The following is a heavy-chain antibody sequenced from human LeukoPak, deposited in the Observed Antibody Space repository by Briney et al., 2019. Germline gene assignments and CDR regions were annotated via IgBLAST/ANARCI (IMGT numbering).Heavy chain of an antibody. V-gene: IGHV1-8*01. D-gene: IGHD1-26*01. Sequence: ASVTVSCTASGYTFTSYDINWVRQATGQGLEWMGWMNPNSGNTGYAQKFQGGVTMTRNTSISTAYMELSSLRSEDTAVYYCARPGEWEVLDYWGQGTLVTVSS. J-gene: IGHJ4*02. CDR3: ARPGEWEVLDY. CDR1: GYTFTSYD. CDR2: MNPNSGNT.